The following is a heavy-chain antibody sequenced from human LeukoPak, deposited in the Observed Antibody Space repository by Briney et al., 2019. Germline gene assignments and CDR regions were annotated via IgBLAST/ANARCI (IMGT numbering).Heavy chain of an antibody. CDR3: ARGRVGDSSGWYGGGCFDY. CDR1: GGSISSGGYY. Sequence: NPSETLSLTCTVSGGSISSGGYYWSWIRQHPGKGLEWIGYIYYSGSTYYNPSLKSRVTISVDTSKNQFSLKLSSVTAADTAVYYCARGRVGDSSGWYGGGCFDYWGQGTLVTVSS. V-gene: IGHV4-31*03. CDR2: IYYSGST. D-gene: IGHD6-19*01. J-gene: IGHJ4*02.